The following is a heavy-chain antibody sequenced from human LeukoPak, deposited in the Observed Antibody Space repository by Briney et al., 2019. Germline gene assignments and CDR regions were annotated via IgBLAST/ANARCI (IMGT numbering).Heavy chain of an antibody. Sequence: SETLSLTCTVSGGSISSYYWSWIRQPPGKGLEWIGYIYYSGSANYNPSLKSRVTISVDTSKNQFSLKLSSVTAADTAVYYCARGTGILTPWGQGTLVTVSS. CDR1: GGSISSYY. J-gene: IGHJ5*02. D-gene: IGHD3-9*01. CDR2: IYYSGSA. CDR3: ARGTGILTP. V-gene: IGHV4-59*01.